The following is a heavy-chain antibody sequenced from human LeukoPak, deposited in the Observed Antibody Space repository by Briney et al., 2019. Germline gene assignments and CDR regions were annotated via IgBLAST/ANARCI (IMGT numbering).Heavy chain of an antibody. CDR3: ARHYVVSTFSFDY. D-gene: IGHD5/OR15-5a*01. CDR1: GGSISSYY. CDR2: INHSGST. Sequence: SETLSLTCTVSGGSISSYYWSWIRQPPGKGLEWIGEINHSGSTNYNPSLKSRVTISVDTSKNQFSLKLSSVTAADTAVYYCARHYVVSTFSFDYWGQGTLVTVSS. J-gene: IGHJ4*02. V-gene: IGHV4-34*01.